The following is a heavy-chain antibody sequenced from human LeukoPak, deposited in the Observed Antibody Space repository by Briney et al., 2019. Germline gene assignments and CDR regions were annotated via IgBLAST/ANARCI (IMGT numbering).Heavy chain of an antibody. Sequence: SVKVSCKASGGTFSSYAISWVRQAPGQGLESMGGIIPIFGTANYAQKFQGRVAITADESTSTAYMELSSLRSEDTAVYYCARDHPLRWQHYFDYWGQGTLVTVSS. CDR1: GGTFSSYA. CDR3: ARDHPLRWQHYFDY. J-gene: IGHJ4*02. CDR2: IIPIFGTA. D-gene: IGHD3-3*01. V-gene: IGHV1-69*01.